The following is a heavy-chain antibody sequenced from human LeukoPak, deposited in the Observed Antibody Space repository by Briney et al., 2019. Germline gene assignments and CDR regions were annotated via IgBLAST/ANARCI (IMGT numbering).Heavy chain of an antibody. V-gene: IGHV3-74*01. CDR2: INTDGSIT. D-gene: IGHD3-16*01. CDR3: ARGGGLDV. Sequence: GGSLRLSCAASGFTFSTYLMHWVRQAPGKGLVWVSRINTDGSITTYADSVKGRFTISRDNAKNTLYLQMNSLRDEDTAVYYCARGGGLDVWGQGATVTVSS. J-gene: IGHJ6*02. CDR1: GFTFSTYL.